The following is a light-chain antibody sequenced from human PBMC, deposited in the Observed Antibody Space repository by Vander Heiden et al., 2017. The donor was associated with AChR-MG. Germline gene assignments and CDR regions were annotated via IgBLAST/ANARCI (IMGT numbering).Light chain of an antibody. CDR2: DES. J-gene: IGKJ1*01. V-gene: IGKV3-15*01. CDR1: QSVRSN. Sequence: EIVMTQSPATLSVSPGEGATLSCRASQSVRSNLAWCQLKPGQAPRLFIYDESTRATGIPARFSGSGSGTEFTLTISSLQSEDFGVYYCQQYNNWPWTFGQGTKVEIK. CDR3: QQYNNWPWT.